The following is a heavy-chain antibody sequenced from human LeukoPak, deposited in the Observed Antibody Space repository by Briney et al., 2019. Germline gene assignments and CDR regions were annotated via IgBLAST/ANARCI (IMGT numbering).Heavy chain of an antibody. D-gene: IGHD3-3*01. J-gene: IGHJ4*02. CDR2: IYYSGST. Sequence: PSETLSLTCTVSGGSISSSSYYWGWIRQPPGKGLEWIGSIYYSGSTYYNPSLKSRVTISVDTSKNQFSLKLSSVTAADTAVYYCARSLEWLPGIDYWGQGTLVTVSS. V-gene: IGHV4-39*01. CDR1: GGSISSSSYY. CDR3: ARSLEWLPGIDY.